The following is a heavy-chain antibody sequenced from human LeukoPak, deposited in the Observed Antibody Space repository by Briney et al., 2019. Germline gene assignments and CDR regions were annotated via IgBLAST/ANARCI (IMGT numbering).Heavy chain of an antibody. D-gene: IGHD4-17*01. J-gene: IGHJ3*02. CDR1: GYTFTSYY. CDR2: INPSGGST. CDR3: ARFLDGDYVGRAFDI. V-gene: IGHV1-46*01. Sequence: ASVKVSCKASGYTFTSYYMHWVRQAPGQGLEWMGIINPSGGSTSYAQKFQGRVTMTRDTSTSTVYMELSGLRSEDTAVYYCARFLDGDYVGRAFDIWGQGTMVTVSS.